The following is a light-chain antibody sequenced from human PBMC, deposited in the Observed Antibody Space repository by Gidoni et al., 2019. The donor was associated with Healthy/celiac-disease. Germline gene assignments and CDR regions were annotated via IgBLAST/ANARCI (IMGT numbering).Light chain of an antibody. CDR2: AVS. J-gene: IGLJ1*01. V-gene: IGLV2-14*01. CDR3: SSYTSSSTPLV. Sequence: QSALTQPASVSGSPAQSITISCTGPSSDVGGYNYVSWYQQHPGKAPKLMIYAVSNRPSGVSNRFSGSKSGNTASLTISGLQAEDEADYYCSSYTSSSTPLVFGTGTKVTVL. CDR1: SSDVGGYNY.